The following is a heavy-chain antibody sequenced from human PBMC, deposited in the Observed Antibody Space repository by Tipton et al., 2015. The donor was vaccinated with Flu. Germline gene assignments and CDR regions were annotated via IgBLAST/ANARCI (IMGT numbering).Heavy chain of an antibody. J-gene: IGHJ4*02. Sequence: TLSLTCSVSGGSVDSTTYYWGWIRQPPGKGLEWIGSIYNGWRVYYNPSLKSRVTTSMDTSSNHFAMKLSSVTAADSAVYYCARLRANYYDSSGYSDYWGQGTLVTVSS. D-gene: IGHD3-22*01. V-gene: IGHV4-39*06. CDR2: IYNGWRV. CDR1: GGSVDSTTYY. CDR3: ARLRANYYDSSGYSDY.